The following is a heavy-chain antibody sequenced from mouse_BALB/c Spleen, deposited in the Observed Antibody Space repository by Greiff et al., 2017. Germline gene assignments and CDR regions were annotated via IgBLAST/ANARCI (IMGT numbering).Heavy chain of an antibody. D-gene: IGHD1-1*01. V-gene: IGHV5-17*02. Sequence: EVQLVESVGGLVQPGGSRKLSCAASGFTFSSFGMHWVRQAPEKGLEWVAYISSGSSTIYYADTVKGRFTISRDNPKNTLFLQMTSLRSEDTAMYYCARDYGSSYYAMDYWGQGTSVTVSS. CDR2: ISSGSSTI. CDR3: ARDYGSSYYAMDY. CDR1: GFTFSSFG. J-gene: IGHJ4*01.